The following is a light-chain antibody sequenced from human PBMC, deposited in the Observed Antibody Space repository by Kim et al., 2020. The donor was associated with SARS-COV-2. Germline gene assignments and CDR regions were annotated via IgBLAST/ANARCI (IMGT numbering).Light chain of an antibody. CDR1: HNIRTY. Sequence: DIQMTQSPSSLSASVGDRVTITCRASHNIRTYLNWYQQKPGKAPKVLISAASGLQSGVPSRFSGSGSGTEFTLTISSLQPEDFATYYCQQSYSTPRTFGQGTKVDIK. V-gene: IGKV1-39*01. CDR3: QQSYSTPRT. CDR2: AAS. J-gene: IGKJ1*01.